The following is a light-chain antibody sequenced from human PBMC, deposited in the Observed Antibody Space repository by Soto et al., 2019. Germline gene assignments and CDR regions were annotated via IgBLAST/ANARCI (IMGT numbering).Light chain of an antibody. CDR3: HQYDNWPKT. V-gene: IGKV3-15*01. CDR2: AAS. J-gene: IGKJ5*01. CDR1: QSISTN. Sequence: EIVMTQSPAALSVSPGERATLSCRASQSISTNLGWYQLQPGQAPRLLISAASTRATGIPARFSGSGSGTEFTLTISSLQAEDSAVYYCHQYDNWPKTFGQGTRLEIK.